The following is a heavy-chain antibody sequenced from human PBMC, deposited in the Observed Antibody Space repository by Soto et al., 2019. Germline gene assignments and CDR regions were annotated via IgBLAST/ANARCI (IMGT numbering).Heavy chain of an antibody. V-gene: IGHV6-1*01. D-gene: IGHD1-7*01. CDR1: GDSVSSNSAA. J-gene: IGHJ6*03. Sequence: PSQTLSLTCAISGDSVSSNSAAWNWIRLSPSRSLEWLARTYYRSSWYNDYAVSVRSRITVNPDTSKNQFSLQLTSVTPEDTAVYYCAGTTSHQWYYMDVWGKGTTVTVSS. CDR3: AGTTSHQWYYMDV. CDR2: TYYRSSWYN.